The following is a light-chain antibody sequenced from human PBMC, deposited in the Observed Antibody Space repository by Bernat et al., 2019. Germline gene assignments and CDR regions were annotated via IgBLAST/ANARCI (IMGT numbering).Light chain of an antibody. CDR3: QQYNNRPPGT. CDR1: QSVDRN. Sequence: EIVMTQSPATLSVSPGDTATLFCRASQSVDRNLAWYQHKPGQAPRLLIYGSSTRATGIPARFSGSGSDTEFTLTISGLQSEDFAIYYCQQYNNRPPGTFGGGTKVEIK. CDR2: GSS. J-gene: IGKJ4*01. V-gene: IGKV3-15*01.